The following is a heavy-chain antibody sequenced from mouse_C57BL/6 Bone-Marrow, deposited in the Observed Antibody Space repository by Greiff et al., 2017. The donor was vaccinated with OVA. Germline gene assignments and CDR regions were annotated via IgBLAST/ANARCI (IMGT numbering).Heavy chain of an antibody. CDR1: GYTFTEYT. CDR2: FYPGSGSI. V-gene: IGHV1-62-2*01. J-gene: IGHJ3*01. D-gene: IGHD2-5*01. CDR3: ARHVYSNYPFAY. Sequence: QVQLQQSGAELVKPGASVKLSCKASGYTFTEYTIHWVKQRSGQGLEWIGWFYPGSGSIKYNEKFKDKATLPADKSSSTVYMELIRLTSEDSAVYFCARHVYSNYPFAYWGQGTLVTVSA.